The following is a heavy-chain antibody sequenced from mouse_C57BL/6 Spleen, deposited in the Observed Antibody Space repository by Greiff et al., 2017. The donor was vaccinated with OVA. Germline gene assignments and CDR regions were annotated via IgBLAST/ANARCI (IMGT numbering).Heavy chain of an antibody. CDR2: IDPETGGT. CDR3: QGNYGRSYRDFEV. J-gene: IGHJ1*03. CDR1: GYTFTDYE. D-gene: IGHD1-1*01. V-gene: IGHV1-15*01. Sequence: QVQLQQSGAELVRPGASVTLSCKASGYTFTDYEMHWVKQTPVPGLEWIGAIDPETGGTAYNQKFKGKAILTADKSSSTAYMELRSLTSEDSAVYYAQGNYGRSYRDFEVWGTGTTVTVSS.